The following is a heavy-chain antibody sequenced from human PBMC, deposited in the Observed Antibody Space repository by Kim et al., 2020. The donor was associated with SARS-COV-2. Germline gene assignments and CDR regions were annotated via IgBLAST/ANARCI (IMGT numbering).Heavy chain of an antibody. CDR1: GFTFSSYA. D-gene: IGHD6-6*01. V-gene: IGHV3-23*01. Sequence: GGSLRLSCAASGFTFSSYAMSWVRQAPGKGLEWVSAISGSGGSTYYADSVKGRFTISRDNSKNTLYLQMNSLRAEDTAVYYCAKARQRYSSSYYYFDYWGQGTLVTVSS. CDR3: AKARQRYSSSYYYFDY. CDR2: ISGSGGST. J-gene: IGHJ4*02.